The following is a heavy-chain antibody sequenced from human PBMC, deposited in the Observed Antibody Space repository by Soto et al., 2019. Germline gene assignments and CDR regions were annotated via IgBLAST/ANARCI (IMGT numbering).Heavy chain of an antibody. D-gene: IGHD2-2*01. V-gene: IGHV3-21*01. CDR1: GFTFSSYS. CDR2: ISSSSSYI. Sequence: PGGSLRLSCAASGFTFSSYSMNWVRQAPGKGLEWVSSISSSSSYIYYADSVKGRFTISRDNAKNSLYLQMNSLRAEDTAVYYCARDCSSTSSIISGADYYYYYYMDVWGKGTTVTVSS. J-gene: IGHJ6*03. CDR3: ARDCSSTSSIISGADYYYYYYMDV.